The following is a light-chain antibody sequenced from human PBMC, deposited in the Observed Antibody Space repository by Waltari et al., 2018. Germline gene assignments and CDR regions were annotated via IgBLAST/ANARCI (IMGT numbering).Light chain of an antibody. Sequence: QSALTQPPSASGSPGQSVTISCTGTSSDVGGYTYVSWYQHHPGKAPKLLISEVNKRPSGVPDRFSGSKSGNTASLTVSGLQADDEANYYCTSYAGSHNWVFGGGTKLTVL. V-gene: IGLV2-8*01. CDR3: TSYAGSHNWV. J-gene: IGLJ2*01. CDR2: EVN. CDR1: SSDVGGYTY.